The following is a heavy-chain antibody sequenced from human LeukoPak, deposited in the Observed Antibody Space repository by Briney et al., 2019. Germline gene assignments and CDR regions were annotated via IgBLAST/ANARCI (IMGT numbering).Heavy chain of an antibody. CDR3: AKGTMIVVAVGDYFDY. J-gene: IGHJ4*02. Sequence: PGRSLRLSCAASGFTLDDYAMHWVRQAPGKGLEWVSGISWNSVNIGYADSVKGRFTISRDNAKNSLYLQMSSLRAEDMALYYCAKGTMIVVAVGDYFDYWGQGTLVTVSS. CDR1: GFTLDDYA. D-gene: IGHD3-22*01. CDR2: ISWNSVNI. V-gene: IGHV3-9*03.